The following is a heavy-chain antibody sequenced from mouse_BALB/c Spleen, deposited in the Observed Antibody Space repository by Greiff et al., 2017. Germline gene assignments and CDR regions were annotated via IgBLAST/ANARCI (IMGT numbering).Heavy chain of an antibody. CDR3: AREGAGTLAY. Sequence: VQLKESGPGLVKPSQSLSLTCSVTGYSITSGYYWNWIRQFPGNKLEWMGYISYDGSNNYNPSLKNRISITRDTSKNQFFLKLNSVTTEDTATYYCAREGAGTLAYWGQGTLVTVSA. CDR1: GYSITSGYY. J-gene: IGHJ3*01. V-gene: IGHV3-6*02. D-gene: IGHD4-1*01. CDR2: ISYDGSN.